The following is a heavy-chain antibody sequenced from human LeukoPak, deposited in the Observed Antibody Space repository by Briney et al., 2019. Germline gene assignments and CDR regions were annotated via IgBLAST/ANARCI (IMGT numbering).Heavy chain of an antibody. CDR2: IYSGGST. D-gene: IGHD4-23*01. CDR1: GFTVSSNY. Sequence: GESLKISCAASGFTVSSNYMSWVRQAPGKGLEWVSVIYSGGSTYYADSVKGRFTISRDNSKNTLYLQMNSLRAEDTAVYYCARDGVRAGGNRGVVFDYWGQGTLVTVSS. CDR3: ARDGVRAGGNRGVVFDY. J-gene: IGHJ4*02. V-gene: IGHV3-53*01.